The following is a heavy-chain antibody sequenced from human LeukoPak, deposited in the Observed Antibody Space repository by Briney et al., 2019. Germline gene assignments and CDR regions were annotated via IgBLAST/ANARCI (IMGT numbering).Heavy chain of an antibody. J-gene: IGHJ5*02. CDR1: GGTFSSYA. V-gene: IGHV1-69*06. CDR3: ARVKDGYPPMGFDP. Sequence: GSSVKVSCKASGGTFSSYAISWVRQAPGQGLEWMGGIIPIFGTANYAQKFQGRVTITADKSTSTAYMELSSLRSEDTVVYYCARVKDGYPPMGFDPWGQGTLVTVSS. D-gene: IGHD5-24*01. CDR2: IIPIFGTA.